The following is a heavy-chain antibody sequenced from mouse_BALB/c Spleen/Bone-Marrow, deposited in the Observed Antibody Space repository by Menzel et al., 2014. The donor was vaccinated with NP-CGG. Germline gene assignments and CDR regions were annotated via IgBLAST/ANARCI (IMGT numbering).Heavy chain of an antibody. CDR3: ARNPYGNYAMDY. CDR2: IWSDGNT. CDR1: GFSLTTYG. D-gene: IGHD2-10*02. V-gene: IGHV2-6*02. Sequence: VLLQQSGPGLVAPSQSLSITCTVSGFSLTTYGVHWVRQPPGKGLEWLVVIWSDGNTTYNSAPKSRLSISKDNSKSQVFLKVNSLQTDDTAMYYCARNPYGNYAMDYWGQGTSVTVSS. J-gene: IGHJ4*01.